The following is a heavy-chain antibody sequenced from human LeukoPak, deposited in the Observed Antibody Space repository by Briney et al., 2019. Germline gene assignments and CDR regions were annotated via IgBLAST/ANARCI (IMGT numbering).Heavy chain of an antibody. J-gene: IGHJ4*02. CDR2: ISGSGGST. CDR3: AKDPPYYDSSGYPSGYFDY. V-gene: IGHV3-23*01. D-gene: IGHD3-22*01. Sequence: GGSLRLSCAASGFTFSSYAMSWVRQAPGKGLEWVSAISGSGGSTYYADSVKGRFTISRDSSKNTLYLQMNSLRAEDTAVYYCAKDPPYYDSSGYPSGYFDYWGQGTLVTVSS. CDR1: GFTFSSYA.